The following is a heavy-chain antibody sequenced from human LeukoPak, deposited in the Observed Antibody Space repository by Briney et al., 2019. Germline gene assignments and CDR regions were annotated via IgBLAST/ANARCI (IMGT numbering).Heavy chain of an antibody. D-gene: IGHD3-3*01. CDR1: GGSISSGGYY. CDR2: IYYSGST. V-gene: IGHV4-31*03. J-gene: IGHJ4*02. Sequence: KPSQTLSLTCTVSGGSISSGGYYWSWIRQHPGKGLEWIGYIYYSGSTNQNPSLKSRVTISVDTSKDQFSLKLSSVTAADTAVYYCARQRFLEWYFDYWGQGTLVTVSS. CDR3: ARQRFLEWYFDY.